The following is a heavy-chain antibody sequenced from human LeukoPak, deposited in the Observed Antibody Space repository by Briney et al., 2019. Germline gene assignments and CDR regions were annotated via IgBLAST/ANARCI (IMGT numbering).Heavy chain of an antibody. CDR3: AREGGRRRASNFDWFDP. V-gene: IGHV3-21*06. CDR2: VSSNSAYI. Sequence: GGSLRLSCAASGFTFSAHTMNWVRQAPGKGLEWVSAVSSNSAYIYYADSLRGRFTISRDNAKSLLYLQINSLRADDTAVYYCAREGGRRRASNFDWFDPWGQGTLVTVSS. CDR1: GFTFSAHT. D-gene: IGHD3-16*01. J-gene: IGHJ5*02.